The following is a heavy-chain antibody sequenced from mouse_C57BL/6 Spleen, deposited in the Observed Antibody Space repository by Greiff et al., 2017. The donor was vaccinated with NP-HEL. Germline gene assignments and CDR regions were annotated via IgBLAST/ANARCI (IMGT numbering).Heavy chain of an antibody. Sequence: EVKLVESGGGLVQPGGSLSLSCAASGFTFTDYYMSWVRQPPGKALEWLGFIRNKANGYTTEYSASVKGRFTISRDNSQSILYLQMNALRAEDIATYYCARSYDGYYDYWGQGTTLTVSS. CDR2: IRNKANGYTT. CDR1: GFTFTDYY. CDR3: ARSYDGYYDY. V-gene: IGHV7-3*01. J-gene: IGHJ2*01. D-gene: IGHD2-3*01.